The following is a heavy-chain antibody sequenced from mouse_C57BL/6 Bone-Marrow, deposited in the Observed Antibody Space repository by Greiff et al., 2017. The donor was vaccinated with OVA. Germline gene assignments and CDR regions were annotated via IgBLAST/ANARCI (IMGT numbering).Heavy chain of an antibody. D-gene: IGHD1-1*01. V-gene: IGHV14-4*01. J-gene: IGHJ4*01. CDR3: TFYYGSSYDYAMDD. CDR2: IDPEHGDT. Sequence: EVQLQQSGAELVRPGASVKLSCTASGFNIKDDYMHWVKQRPEQGLEWIGWIDPEHGDTESASKFQGKATITADTSSNTAYLQLSSLTSEDTAVYYGTFYYGSSYDYAMDDWGQGTSVTVSS. CDR1: GFNIKDDY.